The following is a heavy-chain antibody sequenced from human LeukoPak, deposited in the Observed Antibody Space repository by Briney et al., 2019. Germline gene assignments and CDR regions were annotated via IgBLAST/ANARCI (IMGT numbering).Heavy chain of an antibody. V-gene: IGHV3-33*01. CDR2: IRYDGSNK. CDR3: ARDLSHYDSSGLRY. J-gene: IGHJ4*02. CDR1: GLTFSSYG. Sequence: PGGSLRLSCAASGLTFSSYGMHWVRQAPGKGLEWVAVIRYDGSNKYYADSVKGRFTISRDNSKNTLYLQMNSLRAEDTAVYYCARDLSHYDSSGLRYWGQGTLVTVSS. D-gene: IGHD3-22*01.